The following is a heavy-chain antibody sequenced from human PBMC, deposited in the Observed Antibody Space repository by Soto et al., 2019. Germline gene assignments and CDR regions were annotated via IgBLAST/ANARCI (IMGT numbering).Heavy chain of an antibody. D-gene: IGHD2-15*01. CDR2: IYQTGNT. J-gene: IGHJ5*01. V-gene: IGHV4-4*02. Sequence: QVQLQESGPGLVKPSETLSLTCAVSGVSLTTNNWWTWVRQAPGKGLEWVGEIYQTGNTNYNPSLNRRVIASLDKSKNQFCLKLTSVNAADTAIYYCARGGYCSGGSCSGWFDSWGQGTLVTVSS. CDR3: ARGGYCSGGSCSGWFDS. CDR1: GVSLTTNNW.